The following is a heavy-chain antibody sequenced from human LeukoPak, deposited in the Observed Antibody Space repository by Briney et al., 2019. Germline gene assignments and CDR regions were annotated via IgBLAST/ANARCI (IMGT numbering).Heavy chain of an antibody. Sequence: PSETLSLTCTVSGGSISSTGYYWGWIRQSPGKGLEWIGTIYHSGSTYYNPSLKSRVTISVDTSKNQFSLKLRSVTAADMAVYYCTRHQWWPAPRNFDYWGQGTLVTVSS. V-gene: IGHV4-39*01. CDR2: IYHSGST. CDR1: GGSISSTGYY. CDR3: TRHQWWPAPRNFDY. D-gene: IGHD2-8*01. J-gene: IGHJ4*02.